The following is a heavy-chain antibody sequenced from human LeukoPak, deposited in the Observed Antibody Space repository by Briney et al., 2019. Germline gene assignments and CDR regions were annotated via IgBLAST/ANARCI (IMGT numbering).Heavy chain of an antibody. CDR3: ARVVASTSIDS. D-gene: IGHD2-15*01. Sequence: SETLSLTCTVSGGSISSYYWSWIRQPPGKGLEWIGYIYYSGSTNYNPSLKSRVTISVDTSKNQFSLELTSVTAADTALYYCARVVASTSIDSWGQGTLVTVSS. V-gene: IGHV4-59*08. J-gene: IGHJ4*02. CDR2: IYYSGST. CDR1: GGSISSYY.